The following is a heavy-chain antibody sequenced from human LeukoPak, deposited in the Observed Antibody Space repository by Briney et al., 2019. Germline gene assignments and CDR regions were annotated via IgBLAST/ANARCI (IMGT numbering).Heavy chain of an antibody. CDR1: GFTFSSYE. CDR2: ISSSGSTI. CDR3: ARRPRYYYGSGSSDYYYYGMDV. J-gene: IGHJ6*04. D-gene: IGHD3-10*01. Sequence: PGGSLRLSCAAPGFTFSSYEMNWVRQAPGKGLEWVSYISSSGSTIYYADSVKGRFTISRDNAKNSLYLQMNSLRAEDTAVYYCARRPRYYYGSGSSDYYYYGMDVWGKGTTVTVSS. V-gene: IGHV3-48*03.